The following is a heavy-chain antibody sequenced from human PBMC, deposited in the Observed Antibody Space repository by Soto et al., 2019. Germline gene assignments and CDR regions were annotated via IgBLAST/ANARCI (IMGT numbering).Heavy chain of an antibody. V-gene: IGHV3-11*01. CDR3: ARDDSSGYYFHYGMDV. Sequence: LRLSCAASGFTFSDYYMSWIRQAPGKGLEWVSYISSSGSTIYYADSVKGRFTISRDNAKNSLYLQMNSLRAEDTAVYYCARDDSSGYYFHYGMDVWGQGTTVTVSS. CDR2: ISSSGSTI. D-gene: IGHD3-22*01. J-gene: IGHJ6*02. CDR1: GFTFSDYY.